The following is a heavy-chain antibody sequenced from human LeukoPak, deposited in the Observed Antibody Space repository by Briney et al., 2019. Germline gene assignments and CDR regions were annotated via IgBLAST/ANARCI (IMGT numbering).Heavy chain of an antibody. CDR1: GGSFSGYY. V-gene: IGHV4-34*01. CDR2: INHSGST. CDR3: ARGGAAAAAWGYYFDY. D-gene: IGHD6-13*01. J-gene: IGHJ4*02. Sequence: SETLSLTYAVYGGSFSGYYWSWIRQPPGKGLEWIGEINHSGSTNYNPSLKSRFTISVDTSKNQFSLKLSSVTAADTAVYYCARGGAAAAAWGYYFDYWGQGTLVTVSS.